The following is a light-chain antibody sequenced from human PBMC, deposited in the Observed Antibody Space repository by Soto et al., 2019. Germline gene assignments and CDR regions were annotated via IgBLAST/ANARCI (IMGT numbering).Light chain of an antibody. J-gene: IGKJ1*01. CDR2: KEP. CDR1: QSIGIW. V-gene: IGKV1-5*03. CDR3: QQYNDYSWT. Sequence: IQMTQSPSTLSASVGDRVAITCRASQSIGIWLAFSQKKPGKDPRFLIYKEPTLHTGLPSRLIGSGTGTEFTLTIVSLQPDNFATYYCQQYNDYSWTFGQGTKVEIK.